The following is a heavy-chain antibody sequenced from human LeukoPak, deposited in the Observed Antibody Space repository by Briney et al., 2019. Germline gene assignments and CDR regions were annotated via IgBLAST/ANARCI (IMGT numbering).Heavy chain of an antibody. D-gene: IGHD4-17*01. Sequence: GGSLRLSCAASGLTFSNYAMMWLRQAPGKGLEWVSAITGSGGWALYADSVKGRFTISRDNSKNTLYLQMSSLRAEDTAVYYCAKDPNGDYIGAFDIWGQGTMVTVSS. CDR3: AKDPNGDYIGAFDI. CDR2: ITGSGGWA. J-gene: IGHJ3*02. V-gene: IGHV3-23*01. CDR1: GLTFSNYA.